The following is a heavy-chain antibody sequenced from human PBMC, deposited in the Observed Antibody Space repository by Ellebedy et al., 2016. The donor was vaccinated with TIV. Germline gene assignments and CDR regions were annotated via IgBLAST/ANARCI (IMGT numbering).Heavy chain of an antibody. D-gene: IGHD6-6*01. V-gene: IGHV1-69*13. CDR3: ARDRVEYSSPADAFDI. CDR1: GGTFSSYA. J-gene: IGHJ3*02. Sequence: SVKVSXKASGGTFSSYAISWVRQAPGQGLEWMGGIIPIFGTANYAQKFQGRVTITADESTSTAYMELSSLRSEDTAVYYCARDRVEYSSPADAFDIWGQGTMVTVSS. CDR2: IIPIFGTA.